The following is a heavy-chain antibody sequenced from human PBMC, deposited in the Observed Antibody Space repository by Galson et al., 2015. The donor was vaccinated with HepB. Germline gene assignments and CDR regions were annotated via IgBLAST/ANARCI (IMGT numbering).Heavy chain of an antibody. V-gene: IGHV3-30*04. Sequence: SLRLSCAASGFTFSSYAMHWVRQAPGKGLEWVAVISYDGSNKYYADSVKGRLTISRDNSKNTLYLQMNSLRAEDTAVYYCARGQLLWFGELSGHDAFDIWGQGTMVTVSS. J-gene: IGHJ3*02. D-gene: IGHD3-10*01. CDR3: ARGQLLWFGELSGHDAFDI. CDR1: GFTFSSYA. CDR2: ISYDGSNK.